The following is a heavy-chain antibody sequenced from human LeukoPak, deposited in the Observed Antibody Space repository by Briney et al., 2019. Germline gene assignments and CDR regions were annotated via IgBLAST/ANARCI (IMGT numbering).Heavy chain of an antibody. CDR1: GGSISSGGYY. CDR3: ARGVVPAAILGPPWWFDP. J-gene: IGHJ5*02. V-gene: IGHV4-31*03. CDR2: IYYSGST. Sequence: SSETLSFTCTVSGGSISSGGYYWSWIRQHPGKGLEWIGYIYYSGSTYYNPSLKSRVTISVDTSKNQFSLKLSSVTAADTAVYYCARGVVPAAILGPPWWFDPWGQGTLVTVSS. D-gene: IGHD2-2*02.